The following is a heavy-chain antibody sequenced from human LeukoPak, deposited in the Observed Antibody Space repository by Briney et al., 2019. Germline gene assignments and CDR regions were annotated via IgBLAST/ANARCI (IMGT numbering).Heavy chain of an antibody. CDR1: GSTFSDYY. J-gene: IGHJ6*03. V-gene: IGHV3-11*01. CDR2: ISSSGSTI. Sequence: GGSLRLSCAASGSTFSDYYMSWIRQAPGKGLEWVSYISSSGSTIYYADSVKGRFTISRDNAKNSLYLQMNSLRAEDTAVYYCARLVVVAATGGYYMDVWGKGTTVTVSS. CDR3: ARLVVVAATGGYYMDV. D-gene: IGHD2-15*01.